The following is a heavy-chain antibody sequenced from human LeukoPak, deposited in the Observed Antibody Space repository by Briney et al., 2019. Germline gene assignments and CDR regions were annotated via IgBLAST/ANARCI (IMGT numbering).Heavy chain of an antibody. D-gene: IGHD2-15*01. J-gene: IGHJ4*02. Sequence: AGGSLRLSCAASGFIFSDYYMNWIRQAPGKGLEWVSHINGGGTTKYYADSVRGRFTLSRDNSKNMVYLQMGSLRPEDVAVYYCARGFCNVDSCFEGTFGYWGQGTLVTVSS. V-gene: IGHV3-11*04. CDR2: INGGGTTK. CDR1: GFIFSDYY. CDR3: ARGFCNVDSCFEGTFGY.